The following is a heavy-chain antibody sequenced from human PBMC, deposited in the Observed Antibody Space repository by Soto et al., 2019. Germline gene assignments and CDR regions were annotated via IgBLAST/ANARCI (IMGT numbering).Heavy chain of an antibody. D-gene: IGHD3-16*01. J-gene: IGHJ3*02. V-gene: IGHV4-59*01. CDR1: GGSIYSFY. CDR3: ARGHNWGGSAFDI. CDR2: IYYSGST. Sequence: ASETLSLTCTVSGGSIYSFYWGWIRQPPGKGLEWIGYIYYSGSTNYNPSLRSRVTMSIDTAKNQFSLRLRSLTTADTAVYYCARGHNWGGSAFDIWGQGTMVTVSS.